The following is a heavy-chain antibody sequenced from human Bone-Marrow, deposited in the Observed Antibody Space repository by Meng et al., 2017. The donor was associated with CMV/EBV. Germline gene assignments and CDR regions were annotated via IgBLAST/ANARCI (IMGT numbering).Heavy chain of an antibody. CDR3: AKGSLVVVPAPIDY. CDR1: GFTFSSYW. V-gene: IGHV3-33*06. D-gene: IGHD2-2*01. CDR2: IWYDGSNK. J-gene: IGHJ4*02. Sequence: GESLKISCAASGFTFSSYWMHWVRQAPGKGLEWVAVIWYDGSNKYYADSVKGRFTISRDNSKNTLYLQMNSLRAEDTAVYYCAKGSLVVVPAPIDYWGQGTLVTVSS.